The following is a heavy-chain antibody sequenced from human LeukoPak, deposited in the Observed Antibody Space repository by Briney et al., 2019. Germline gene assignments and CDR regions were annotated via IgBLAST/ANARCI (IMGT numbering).Heavy chain of an antibody. J-gene: IGHJ4*02. D-gene: IGHD6-6*01. CDR2: ISGSGGST. CDR1: GFTFSSYA. V-gene: IGHV3-23*01. CDR3: ASLSLGHY. Sequence: PGGSLRLSCATSGFTFSSYAMSWVRQAPGKGLEWVSSISGSGGSTYYADSVKGRFTISRDTSKNTLSLQMNSLRAEDTAVYYCASLSLGHYWGQGTLVTVSS.